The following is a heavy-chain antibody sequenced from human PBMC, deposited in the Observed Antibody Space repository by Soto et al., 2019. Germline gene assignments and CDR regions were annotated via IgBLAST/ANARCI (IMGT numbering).Heavy chain of an antibody. D-gene: IGHD6-13*01. CDR2: ISGSGGST. Sequence: GGSLRLSCAASGFTFSGFAMSWVRQAPGKGLDWVSAISGSGGSTYSADSVKGRFTISRDNSKNTLYLQMSSLRAEDTAVYYCARGLSAGKGYTPDFCGQGSLLTVSS. CDR1: GFTFSGFA. V-gene: IGHV3-23*01. CDR3: ARGLSAGKGYTPDF. J-gene: IGHJ4*02.